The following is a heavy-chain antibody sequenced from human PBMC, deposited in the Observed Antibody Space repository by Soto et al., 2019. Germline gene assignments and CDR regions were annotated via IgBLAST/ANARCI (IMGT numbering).Heavy chain of an antibody. D-gene: IGHD2-15*01. Sequence: ASVKVSCKASGGTFSSYAISWVRQAPGQGLEWMGGIIPIFGTANYAQKFQGRVTITADESTSTAYMELSSLRSEDTAVYYCARDIVVVVAATHYYYGMDVWGQGTTVTVSS. J-gene: IGHJ6*02. CDR2: IIPIFGTA. CDR3: ARDIVVVVAATHYYYGMDV. CDR1: GGTFSSYA. V-gene: IGHV1-69*13.